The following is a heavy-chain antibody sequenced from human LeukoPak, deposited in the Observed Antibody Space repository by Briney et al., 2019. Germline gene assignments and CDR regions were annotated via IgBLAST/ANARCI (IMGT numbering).Heavy chain of an antibody. D-gene: IGHD4-11*01. CDR3: AKDAQRGFDYSNSLDY. V-gene: IGHV3-33*06. CDR2: IWNDGSNK. CDR1: GFTFSHYG. J-gene: IGHJ4*02. Sequence: PGGSLRLSCAASGFTFSHYGMHWVRQAPGRGLEWVAVIWNDGSNKYYADSVKGRFTISRDNSKNTLYLQMNCLRAEDTAVYYCAKDAQRGFDYSNSLDYWGQGTLVTVSS.